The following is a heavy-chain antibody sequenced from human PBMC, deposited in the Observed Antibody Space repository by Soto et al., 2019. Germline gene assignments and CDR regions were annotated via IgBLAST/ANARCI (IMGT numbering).Heavy chain of an antibody. J-gene: IGHJ5*02. CDR1: GYTFTSYA. D-gene: IGHD2-15*01. CDR2: LNIGNGNT. Sequence: QVQLVQSGAEVKKPGASVKVSCKTSGYTFTSYAIHWVRQAPGQGLEWLGWLNIGNGNTQYSPKLHDRVTLTRATSASTAYMELSSLRSEDTAGYYCAREPLCGGRCYVHWVAPWGQGTLVTVDS. V-gene: IGHV1-3*04. CDR3: AREPLCGGRCYVHWVAP.